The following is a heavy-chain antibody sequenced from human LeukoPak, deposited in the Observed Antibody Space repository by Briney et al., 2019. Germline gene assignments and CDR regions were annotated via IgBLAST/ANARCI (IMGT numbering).Heavy chain of an antibody. CDR2: IKQDGSEK. J-gene: IGHJ4*02. D-gene: IGHD4-23*01. Sequence: GGSLRLSCAASGFTLSGYWMSWVRQPPGKGLEWVANIKQDGSEKNYVDSVKGRFTISRDNAKSSLYLQMNSLRAEDTAVYYCARGLGGGWGQGTLVTVSS. CDR3: ARGLGGG. CDR1: GFTLSGYW. V-gene: IGHV3-7*01.